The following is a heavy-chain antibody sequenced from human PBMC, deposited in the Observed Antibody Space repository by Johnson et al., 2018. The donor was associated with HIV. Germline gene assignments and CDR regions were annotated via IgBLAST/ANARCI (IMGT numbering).Heavy chain of an antibody. CDR2: IKQDGSDK. CDR3: AKVAVATAAGGVALDI. V-gene: IGHV3-7*01. Sequence: VQLVESGGGLVQPGGSLRLSCAASGFTFSNYWMNWVRQAPGKGLEWVANIKQDGSDKFYVDSVTGRFTISRDNAKNSLYLQMNSLRAEDTAVYYCAKVAVATAAGGVALDIWGPGTMVIVSS. CDR1: GFTFSNYW. D-gene: IGHD6-13*01. J-gene: IGHJ3*02.